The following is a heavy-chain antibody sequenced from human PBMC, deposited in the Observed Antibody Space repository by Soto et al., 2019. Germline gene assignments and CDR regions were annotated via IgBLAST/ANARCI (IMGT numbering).Heavy chain of an antibody. Sequence: PSETLSLTCTVSGGSISGYYWSWIRQPRGKGLEWIGYIYYSGSTNYNPSLKSRVTISVDTSKNQFSLKLSSVTAADTAVYYCARDQIVATMDDYYYYGMDVWGQGTTVTVSS. V-gene: IGHV4-59*01. CDR1: GGSISGYY. CDR2: IYYSGST. CDR3: ARDQIVATMDDYYYYGMDV. J-gene: IGHJ6*02. D-gene: IGHD5-12*01.